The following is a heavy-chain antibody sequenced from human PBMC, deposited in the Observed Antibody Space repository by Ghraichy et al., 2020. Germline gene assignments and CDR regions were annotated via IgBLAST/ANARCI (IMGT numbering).Heavy chain of an antibody. CDR2: ISSSSSYI. Sequence: GGSPRLSCAASGFTFSSYYMNWVSQAPGKGLEWVSSISSSSSYISYADSLKGRFTISRDNAKNSLYLQMNSLRAEDTAVYYCVRADYTVNYDGLNWFDPWGQGTLVTVSS. CDR1: GFTFSSYY. CDR3: VRADYTVNYDGLNWFDP. D-gene: IGHD1-7*01. V-gene: IGHV3-21*01. J-gene: IGHJ5*02.